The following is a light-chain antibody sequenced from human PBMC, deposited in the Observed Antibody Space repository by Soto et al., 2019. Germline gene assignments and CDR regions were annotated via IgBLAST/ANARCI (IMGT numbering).Light chain of an antibody. V-gene: IGKV3-15*01. CDR1: QSVNIN. Sequence: EIVMTQSPATLSVSPGERATLSCRASQSVNINLAWYQQKPGQAPRLLIQGASTRATGTPARFSGSGSGTEVTLTISSLQSEDFAVYYCQQYNNGPPMGTFGGGTKVEIK. CDR3: QQYNNGPPMGT. CDR2: GAS. J-gene: IGKJ4*01.